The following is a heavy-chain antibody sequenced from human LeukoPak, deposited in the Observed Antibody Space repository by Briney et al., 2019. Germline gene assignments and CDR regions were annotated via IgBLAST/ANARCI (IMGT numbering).Heavy chain of an antibody. V-gene: IGHV4-61*08. D-gene: IGHD5-18*01. J-gene: IGHJ4*02. CDR3: ARDGGAGYSYGWVFDY. CDR1: GGSISSGGYY. CDR2: IYYSGST. Sequence: PSETLSLTCTVSGGSISSGGYYWSWIRQPPGKGLEWIGYIYYSGSTNYNPSLKSRVTISVDTSKNQFSLKLSSVTAADTAVYYCARDGGAGYSYGWVFDYWGQGTLVTVSS.